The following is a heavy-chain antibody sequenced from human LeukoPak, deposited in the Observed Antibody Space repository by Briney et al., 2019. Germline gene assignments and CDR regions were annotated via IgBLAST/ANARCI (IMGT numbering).Heavy chain of an antibody. J-gene: IGHJ4*02. CDR3: ARDKILWFRELLGY. V-gene: IGHV1-2*02. D-gene: IGHD3-10*01. Sequence: ASVKLSCKASGYTFTDYYMHWVRQAPGQGLEWMSYINPNSGGTNYAQKLRGRVTMTRDTSISTAYMELSRLRSDDTAVYYCARDKILWFRELLGYWGQGTLVTVSS. CDR2: INPNSGGT. CDR1: GYTFTDYY.